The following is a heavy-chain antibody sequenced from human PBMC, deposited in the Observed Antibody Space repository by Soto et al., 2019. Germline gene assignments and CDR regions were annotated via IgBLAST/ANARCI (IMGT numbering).Heavy chain of an antibody. Sequence: GGSLRLSCAASGFTFSSYAMHWVRQAPGKGLEWVAVISYDGSNKYYADSVKGRFTISRDNSKNTLYLQMNSLRAEDTAVYYCARDRGSPIFDYWGQGTLVTVSS. D-gene: IGHD1-26*01. CDR2: ISYDGSNK. CDR3: ARDRGSPIFDY. CDR1: GFTFSSYA. V-gene: IGHV3-30-3*01. J-gene: IGHJ4*02.